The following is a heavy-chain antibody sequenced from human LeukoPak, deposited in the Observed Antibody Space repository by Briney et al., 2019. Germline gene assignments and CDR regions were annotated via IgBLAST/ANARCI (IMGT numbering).Heavy chain of an antibody. V-gene: IGHV3-48*04. D-gene: IGHD6-13*01. CDR2: ISSSGSTI. Sequence: PGGSLRLSCSVSGFTFSTYAMNWVRQAPGKGLEWVSYISSSGSTIYYADSVKGRFTISRDNAKNSLYLQMNSLRAEDTAVYYCARVGPRSKCSSSWYFDYWGQGTLVTVSS. J-gene: IGHJ4*02. CDR3: ARVGPRSKCSSSWYFDY. CDR1: GFTFSTYA.